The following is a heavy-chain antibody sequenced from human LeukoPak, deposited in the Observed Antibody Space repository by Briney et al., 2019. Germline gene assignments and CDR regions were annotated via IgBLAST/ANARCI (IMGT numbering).Heavy chain of an antibody. CDR3: ARDYYRGWVLSSRY. J-gene: IGHJ4*02. CDR1: GYTFNSYG. D-gene: IGHD6-19*01. V-gene: IGHV1-18*01. CDR2: ISASNDNT. Sequence: ASVKVSCKASGYTFNSYGISWVRQAPGQGLEWMGWISASNDNTNYAQKLQGRVTMATDTSTSTAYMELRSLRSDDTAVYYCARDYYRGWVLSSRYWGQGTLVTVSS.